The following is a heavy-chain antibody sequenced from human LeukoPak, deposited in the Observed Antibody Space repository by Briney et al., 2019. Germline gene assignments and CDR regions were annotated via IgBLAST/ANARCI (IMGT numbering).Heavy chain of an antibody. CDR1: GGSFSGYY. CDR3: ARDSSGWSGLYYYYGMDV. V-gene: IGHV4-34*01. Sequence: SETLSLTCAVYGGSFSGYYWSWIRQPPGKGLEWIGEINHSGSTNYNPSLKGRVTISVDTSKNQFSLKLSSVTAADTAVYYCARDSSGWSGLYYYYGMDVWGQGTTVTVSS. D-gene: IGHD6-19*01. J-gene: IGHJ6*02. CDR2: INHSGST.